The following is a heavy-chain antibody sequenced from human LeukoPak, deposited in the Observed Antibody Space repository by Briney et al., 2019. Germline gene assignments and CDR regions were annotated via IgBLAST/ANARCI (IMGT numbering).Heavy chain of an antibody. Sequence: SQTLSLTCAISGDSVSSNSAAWNWIRQSPSGGLEWLGRTYYRSEWYREYAVSVRGRITVNPDTSKNQFSLQLNSVTPEDTAVYFCARGHVGTMDVWGQGTTVTVSS. V-gene: IGHV6-1*01. D-gene: IGHD7-27*01. J-gene: IGHJ6*02. CDR3: ARGHVGTMDV. CDR1: GDSVSSNSAA. CDR2: TYYRSEWYR.